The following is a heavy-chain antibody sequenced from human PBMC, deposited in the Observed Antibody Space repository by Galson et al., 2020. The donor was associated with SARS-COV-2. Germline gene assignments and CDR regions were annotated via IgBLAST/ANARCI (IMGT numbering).Heavy chain of an antibody. J-gene: IGHJ6*02. CDR2: ISYDGSNK. D-gene: IGHD2-2*01. CDR1: GFTFSSYA. V-gene: IGHV3-30*04. CDR3: ARDDSCYYYGMDV. Sequence: GGSLRLSCAASGFTFSSYAMHWVRQAPGKGLEWVAVISYDGSNKYYADSVKGRFTISRDNSKNTLYLQMNSLRAEDTAVYYCARDDSCYYYGMDVWGQGTTVTVSS.